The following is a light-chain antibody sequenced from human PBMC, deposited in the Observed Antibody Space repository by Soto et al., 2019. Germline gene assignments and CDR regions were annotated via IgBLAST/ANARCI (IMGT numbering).Light chain of an antibody. J-gene: IGLJ3*02. CDR3: VLYMGSGICV. Sequence: QTVVTQEPSFSVSPGGTVTLTCGLSSGSVSTSYYPSWYQQTPGQSPRTLIYNTNTRSSGVPDRFSGSILGNKSALTITGAQADDESHDYCVLYMGSGICVFGGGTKLTVL. CDR1: SGSVSTSYY. CDR2: NTN. V-gene: IGLV8-61*01.